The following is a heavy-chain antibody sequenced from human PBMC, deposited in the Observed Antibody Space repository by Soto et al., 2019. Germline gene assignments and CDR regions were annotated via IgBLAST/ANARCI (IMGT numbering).Heavy chain of an antibody. V-gene: IGHV1-69*13. J-gene: IGHJ4*02. CDR3: AGLSIAARGSVEGHNYFDY. CDR2: IIPIFGTA. D-gene: IGHD6-6*01. Sequence: VASVKVSCKASGGTFSSYAISWARQAPGQGLEWMGGIIPIFGTANYAQKFQGRVTITADESTSTAYMELSSLRSEDTAVYYCAGLSIAARGSVEGHNYFDYWGQGTLVTVSS. CDR1: GGTFSSYA.